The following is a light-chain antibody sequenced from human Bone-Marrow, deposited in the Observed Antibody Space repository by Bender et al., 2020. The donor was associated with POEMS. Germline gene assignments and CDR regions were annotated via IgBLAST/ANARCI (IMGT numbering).Light chain of an antibody. Sequence: QSALTQPPSVSGSPGQSVTISCTGTSSDVGSYNRVSWYQQSPGTAPKLLIYEVTYRPSGVPDRFSGSKSGNTASLTISGLQAEDEADYYCTSYTGSSTWVFGGGTKLTVL. CDR2: EVT. CDR1: SSDVGSYNR. J-gene: IGLJ3*02. CDR3: TSYTGSSTWV. V-gene: IGLV2-18*02.